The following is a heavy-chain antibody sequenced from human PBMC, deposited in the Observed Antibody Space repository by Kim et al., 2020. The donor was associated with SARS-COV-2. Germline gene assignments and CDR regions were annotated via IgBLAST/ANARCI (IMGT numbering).Heavy chain of an antibody. D-gene: IGHD2-2*01. CDR3: ARASSTSALYYYYYMDV. J-gene: IGHJ6*03. V-gene: IGHV4-59*08. CDR1: GGSISSYY. CDR2: IYYSGST. Sequence: SETLSLTCTVSGGSISSYYWSWIRQPPGKGLEWIGYIYYSGSTNYNPSLKSRVTISVDTSKNQFSLKLSSVTAADTAVYYCARASSTSALYYYYYMDVWGKGTTVTVSS.